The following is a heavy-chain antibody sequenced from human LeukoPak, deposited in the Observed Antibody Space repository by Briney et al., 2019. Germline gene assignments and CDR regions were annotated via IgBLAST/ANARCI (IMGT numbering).Heavy chain of an antibody. CDR1: GFTFSSYW. Sequence: PGGSLRLSCAASGFTFSSYWMSWVRQAPGKGLEWVANIKQDGSEKYYVDSVKGRFTISRDNAKNSLYLQMNSLRAEDTAVYYCARDRWQLDQRYNWFDPWGQGTLVTVSS. D-gene: IGHD2-15*01. CDR2: IKQDGSEK. CDR3: ARDRWQLDQRYNWFDP. V-gene: IGHV3-7*01. J-gene: IGHJ5*02.